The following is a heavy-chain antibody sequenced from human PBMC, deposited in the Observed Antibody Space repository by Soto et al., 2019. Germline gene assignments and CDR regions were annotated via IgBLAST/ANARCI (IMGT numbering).Heavy chain of an antibody. J-gene: IGHJ3*02. CDR2: IYYSGST. CDR3: ARLSAYGRNPLVLPFDI. V-gene: IGHV4-31*03. Sequence: QVQLQESGPGLVKPSQTLSLTCTVSGGSISSGNHYWSWIRQHPGKGLEWIGYIYYSGSTYYTPSLKSRVNISEDTSKNQFSLKLSSVTAADTAVYFCARLSAYGRNPLVLPFDIWGQGTMVTVSS. D-gene: IGHD5-12*01. CDR1: GGSISSGNHY.